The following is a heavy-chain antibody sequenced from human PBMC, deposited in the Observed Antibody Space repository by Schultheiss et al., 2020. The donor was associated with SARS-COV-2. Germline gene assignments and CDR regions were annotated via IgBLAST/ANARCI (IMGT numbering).Heavy chain of an antibody. CDR3: ARDRGAAGSD. J-gene: IGHJ4*02. D-gene: IGHD6-13*01. V-gene: IGHV3-23*01. CDR1: GFTFDDYA. Sequence: GESLKISCAASGFTFDDYAMHWVRQAPGKGLEWVSAISGSGGSTYYADSVKGRFTISRDNSKNTLYLQMNSLRAEDTAVYYCARDRGAAGSDWGQGTLVTVSS. CDR2: ISGSGGST.